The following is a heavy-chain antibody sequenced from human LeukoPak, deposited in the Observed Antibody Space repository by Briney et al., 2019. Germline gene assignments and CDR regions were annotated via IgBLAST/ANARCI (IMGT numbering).Heavy chain of an antibody. J-gene: IGHJ6*03. CDR3: ARVAHKTLGYYYYYVDV. CDR2: IIPIFGTA. CDR1: GGTFSSYA. D-gene: IGHD3-16*01. V-gene: IGHV1-69*13. Sequence: ASVKVSCKASGGTFSSYAISWVRQAPGQGLEWMGGIIPIFGTANYAQKFQGRVTITAGESTSTAYMELSSLRSEDTAVYYCARVAHKTLGYYYYYVDVWGKGTTVTVSS.